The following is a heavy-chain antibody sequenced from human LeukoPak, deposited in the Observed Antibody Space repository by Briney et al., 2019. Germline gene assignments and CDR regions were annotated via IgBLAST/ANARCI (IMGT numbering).Heavy chain of an antibody. CDR2: IYTSGST. V-gene: IGHV4-4*07. D-gene: IGHD2-15*01. CDR1: GGSISSYY. Sequence: SETLSLTCTVSGGSISSYYWSWIRQPAGKGLEWIGRIYTSGSTNYNPSLKSRVTISVDTSKNQFSLKLSSVAAADTAVYYCARGGSCSGGSCYDSYWYFDLWGRGTLVTVSP. J-gene: IGHJ2*01. CDR3: ARGGSCSGGSCYDSYWYFDL.